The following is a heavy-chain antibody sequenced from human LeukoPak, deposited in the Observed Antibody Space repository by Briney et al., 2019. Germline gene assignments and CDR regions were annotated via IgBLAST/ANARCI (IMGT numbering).Heavy chain of an antibody. CDR2: IYYSGST. V-gene: IGHV4-59*01. D-gene: IGHD3-10*01. Sequence: SETLSLTCTVSGGSISSYYWSWIRQPPGKGLEWIGYIYYSGSTNYNPSLKSRVTISVDTSKNQFSLKLSSVTAADTAVYYCAKHYGSGSNDFDIWGQGTMVTVS. J-gene: IGHJ3*02. CDR1: GGSISSYY. CDR3: AKHYGSGSNDFDI.